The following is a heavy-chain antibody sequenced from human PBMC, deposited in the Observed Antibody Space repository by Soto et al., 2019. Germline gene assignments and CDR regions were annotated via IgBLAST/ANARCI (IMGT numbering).Heavy chain of an antibody. CDR1: GGSIISYY. Sequence: SETLSLTCTVSGGSIISYYWSWIRQPPGKGLEWIGYIYYTGLSNSNPSLNSRVTMSVDTSKNQFSLKLSSVTAADTAVYYCASHSSHWPFFDFWGQGTLVTVSS. J-gene: IGHJ4*02. V-gene: IGHV4-59*01. CDR3: ASHSSHWPFFDF. CDR2: IYYTGLS. D-gene: IGHD6-13*01.